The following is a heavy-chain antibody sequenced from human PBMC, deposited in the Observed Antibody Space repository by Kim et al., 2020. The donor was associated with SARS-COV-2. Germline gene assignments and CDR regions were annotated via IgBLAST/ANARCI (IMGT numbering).Heavy chain of an antibody. D-gene: IGHD6-19*01. CDR1: GFTFSSYS. CDR3: ARDPPGFSGYSSGWFDY. CDR2: ISSSSSYI. J-gene: IGHJ4*02. V-gene: IGHV3-21*01. Sequence: GGSLRLSCAASGFTFSSYSMNWVRQAPGKGLEWVSSISSSSSYIYYADSVKGRFTISRDNAKNSLYLQMNSLRAEDTAVYYCARDPPGFSGYSSGWFDYWGQGTLVTVSS.